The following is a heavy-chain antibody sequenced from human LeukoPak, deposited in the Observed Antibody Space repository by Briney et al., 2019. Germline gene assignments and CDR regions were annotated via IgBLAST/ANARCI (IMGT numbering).Heavy chain of an antibody. CDR1: GFTFSSYG. CDR3: AKDHLLLGYCSGGSCYSGAIDY. Sequence: PGGSLRLSCAASGFTFSSYGMQWVRQAPGKGLEWVAVISYDGSNEYYADSVKGRFTIFRDNSKNTLYLQMNSLRAEDTAVYYCAKDHLLLGYCSGGSCYSGAIDYWGQGTLVTVSS. J-gene: IGHJ4*02. CDR2: ISYDGSNE. V-gene: IGHV3-30*18. D-gene: IGHD2-15*01.